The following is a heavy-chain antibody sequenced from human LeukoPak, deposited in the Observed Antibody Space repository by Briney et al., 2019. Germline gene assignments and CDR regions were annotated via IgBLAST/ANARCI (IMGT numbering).Heavy chain of an antibody. D-gene: IGHD2-15*01. CDR1: GFTFSSYG. J-gene: IGHJ6*03. CDR2: ISSTGGST. Sequence: GGSLRLSCVASGFTFSSYGISWVRQAPGKGLEWVSAISSTGGSTYYAESVKGHFTISRDNSKNTVYLQMNSLSAEDTAVYYCAKNGDRGAYCSGGTCYPYYYYYMDVWGKGTTVTISS. V-gene: IGHV3-23*01. CDR3: AKNGDRGAYCSGGTCYPYYYYYMDV.